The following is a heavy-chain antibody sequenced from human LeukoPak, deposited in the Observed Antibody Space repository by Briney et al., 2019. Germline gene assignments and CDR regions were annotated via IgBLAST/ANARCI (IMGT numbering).Heavy chain of an antibody. CDR1: GFTFSSYG. CDR3: ARGGYYDSSGYYAVYYYYTDV. Sequence: LPGRSLRLSCAASGFTFSSYGMHWVRQAPGKGLEWVAVIWYDGSNKYYADSVKGRFTISRDNSKNTLYLQMNSLRAEDTAVYYCARGGYYDSSGYYAVYYYYTDVWGKGTTVTVSS. V-gene: IGHV3-33*01. D-gene: IGHD3-22*01. CDR2: IWYDGSNK. J-gene: IGHJ6*03.